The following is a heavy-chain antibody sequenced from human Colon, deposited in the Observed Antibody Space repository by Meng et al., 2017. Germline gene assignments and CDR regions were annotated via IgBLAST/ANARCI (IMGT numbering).Heavy chain of an antibody. CDR1: GASISSSLYY. D-gene: IGHD2-2*01. CDR2: ICFSGAT. J-gene: IGHJ3*02. CDR3: AAVDRDSDAFDI. Sequence: QEQLLGSGAGLVRPSEPSSLTCTVAGASISSSLYYGGWFRQPPGKGLEWIGNICFSGATYYTPSLKSRVTISVDTSQNQFSLRLPSVTAADTAVFYCAAVDRDSDAFDIWGQGTLVTVSS. V-gene: IGHV4-39*07.